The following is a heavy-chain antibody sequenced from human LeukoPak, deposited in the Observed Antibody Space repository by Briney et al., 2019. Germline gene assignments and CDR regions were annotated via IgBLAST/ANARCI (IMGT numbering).Heavy chain of an antibody. CDR2: INHSGST. V-gene: IGHV4-34*01. CDR3: ARGFFPTVVSDYYYYMDV. Sequence: SETLSLTCAVSGGSFSGYYWSWIRQPPGKGLEWIGEINHSGSTNYNPSLKSRVTISVDTSKNQFSLKLISVTAADTAVYYCARGFFPTVVSDYYYYMDVWGKGTTVTVSS. CDR1: GGSFSGYY. J-gene: IGHJ6*03. D-gene: IGHD4-23*01.